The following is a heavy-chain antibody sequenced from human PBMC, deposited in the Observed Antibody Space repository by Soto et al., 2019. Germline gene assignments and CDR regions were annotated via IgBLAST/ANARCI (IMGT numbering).Heavy chain of an antibody. CDR3: AGVWFGEAYGEVNDY. D-gene: IGHD3-10*01. CDR2: IYSGGST. V-gene: IGHV3-53*04. CDR1: GFTVSSNY. J-gene: IGHJ4*02. Sequence: EVQLVESGGGLVQPGGSLRLSCAASGFTVSSNYMSWVRQAPGKGLEWVSVIYSGGSTYYADSVKGRFTISRHNSKNTLYLQMNSLRAEDTAVYYCAGVWFGEAYGEVNDYWGQGTLVTVSS.